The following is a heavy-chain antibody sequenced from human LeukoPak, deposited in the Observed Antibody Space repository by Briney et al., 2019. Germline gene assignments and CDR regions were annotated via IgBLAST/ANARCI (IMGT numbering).Heavy chain of an antibody. CDR3: ARTLEPRGYHYGMDV. D-gene: IGHD1-1*01. V-gene: IGHV3-43*02. Sequence: GGSLRLSCAASGFTFDDYAMRWVRQAPGKGLEWVSLISGDGGSTYYADSVKGRFTISRDNSKNSLYLQMNSLRTEDTALYYCARTLEPRGYHYGMDVCSQATTLTVSS. CDR2: ISGDGGST. J-gene: IGHJ6*02. CDR1: GFTFDDYA.